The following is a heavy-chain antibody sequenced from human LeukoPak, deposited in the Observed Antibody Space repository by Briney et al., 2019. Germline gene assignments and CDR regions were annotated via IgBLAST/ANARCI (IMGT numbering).Heavy chain of an antibody. CDR1: GGSISSYS. D-gene: IGHD3-16*01. V-gene: IGHV4-4*07. CDR3: AREGGGFDY. CDR2: IYSSGNT. Sequence: PSETLSPTCTVSGGSISSYSWSWIRQPAGKGLEWIGRIYSSGNTYYNASLRSRVTMSVDTSKNQFSLKLSSVTAADTAVYYCAREGGGFDYWGQGTLVTVSS. J-gene: IGHJ4*02.